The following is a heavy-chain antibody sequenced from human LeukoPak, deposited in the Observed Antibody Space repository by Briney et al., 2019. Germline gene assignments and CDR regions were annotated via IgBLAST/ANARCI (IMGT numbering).Heavy chain of an antibody. D-gene: IGHD1-26*01. CDR1: GGSISSGGYS. CDR2: IYHSGST. J-gene: IGHJ6*03. CDR3: ARLVGATFPRGGYYYMDV. V-gene: IGHV4-30-2*01. Sequence: SETLSLTCAVSGGSISSGGYSWSWIRQPPGKGLEWIGYIYHSGSTYYNPSLKSRVTISVDRSKNQFSLKLSSVTAADTAVYYCARLVGATFPRGGYYYMDVWGKGTTVTVSS.